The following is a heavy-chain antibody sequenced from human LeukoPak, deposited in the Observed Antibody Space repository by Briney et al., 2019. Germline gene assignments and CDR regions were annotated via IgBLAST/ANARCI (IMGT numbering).Heavy chain of an antibody. CDR2: IYYSGST. V-gene: IGHV4-59*01. J-gene: IGHJ5*02. CDR1: GGSISSYY. Sequence: PSATLSLTCTVSGGSISSYYWSWIRQPPGKGLEWIGYIYYSGSTNYNPSLKSRVTISVDTSKNQFSLKLSSVTAADTAVYYCARGYCSGGSCPSGWFDPWGQGTLVTVSS. CDR3: ARGYCSGGSCPSGWFDP. D-gene: IGHD2-15*01.